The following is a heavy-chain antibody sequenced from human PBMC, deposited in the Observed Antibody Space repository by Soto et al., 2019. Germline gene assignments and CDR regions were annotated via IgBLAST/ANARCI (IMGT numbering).Heavy chain of an antibody. J-gene: IGHJ3*01. Sequence: VQLVQSGPEVKKPGASVKVSCKASGYTFIDYAMHWVRQAPGQRLEWMGWVNAGNGDTKYSQKFQGGVTITRDTSASTAYMELTSLRSEDTAVYYCVGSAGGSPPWFDVWGQGTSVNVSS. CDR1: GYTFIDYA. V-gene: IGHV1-3*01. CDR2: VNAGNGDT. D-gene: IGHD3-16*01. CDR3: VGSAGGSPPWFDV.